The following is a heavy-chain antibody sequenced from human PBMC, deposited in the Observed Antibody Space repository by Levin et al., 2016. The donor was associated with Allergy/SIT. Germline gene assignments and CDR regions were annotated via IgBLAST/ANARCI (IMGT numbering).Heavy chain of an antibody. CDR3: ARLGWYGTNHYGMDV. D-gene: IGHD6-19*01. V-gene: IGHV5-51*01. J-gene: IGHJ6*02. CDR2: IYCGDSDS. Sequence: VRQMPGKGLEWMGMIYCGDSDSRYSPSFQGQVTISADKSISTAYLQWSSLKASDTAIYYCARLGWYGTNHYGMDVWGQGTTVTVSS.